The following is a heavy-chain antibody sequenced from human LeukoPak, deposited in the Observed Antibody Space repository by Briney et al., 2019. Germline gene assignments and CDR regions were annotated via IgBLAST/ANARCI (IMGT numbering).Heavy chain of an antibody. CDR3: AREVLGIYYYDFWSGYYRYFDY. D-gene: IGHD3-3*01. CDR1: GFTFSSYW. CDR2: IKQDGSEK. Sequence: AGGSLRLSCAASGFTFSSYWMSLVRQAPGKGLEWVANIKQDGSEKYYVDSVKGRFTISRDNAKNSLYLQMNSLRAEDTAVYYCAREVLGIYYYDFWSGYYRYFDYWGQGTLVTVSS. J-gene: IGHJ4*02. V-gene: IGHV3-7*01.